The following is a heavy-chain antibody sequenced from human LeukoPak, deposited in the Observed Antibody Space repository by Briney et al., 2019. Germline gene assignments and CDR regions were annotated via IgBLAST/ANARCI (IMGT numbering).Heavy chain of an antibody. D-gene: IGHD2-2*01. CDR2: ISSSGSTI. CDR1: GFTFSSHE. V-gene: IGHV3-48*03. J-gene: IGHJ4*02. Sequence: GGSLRLSCAASGFTFSSHEMNWVRQAPGKGLEWVSDISSSGSTIYYADSVKGRFTISRDNAKNSLYLQMNSLRAEDTAVYYCARVTEDIVVVPAAPLDYWGQGTLVTVSS. CDR3: ARVTEDIVVVPAAPLDY.